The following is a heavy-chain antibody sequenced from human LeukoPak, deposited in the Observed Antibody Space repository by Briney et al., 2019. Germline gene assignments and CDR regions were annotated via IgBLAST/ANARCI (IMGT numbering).Heavy chain of an antibody. CDR1: GYTLTELS. D-gene: IGHD3-16*02. V-gene: IGHV1-24*01. CDR3: ATDREGSYPRGHLDL. J-gene: IGHJ2*01. Sequence: ASVKVSCKVSGYTLTELSMHWVRQAPGKGLEWMGGFDPEDGETIYAQKFQGRVTMTEDTSTDTAYMELSSLRSEDTAVYYCATDREGSYPRGHLDLWGRGTLVTVSS. CDR2: FDPEDGET.